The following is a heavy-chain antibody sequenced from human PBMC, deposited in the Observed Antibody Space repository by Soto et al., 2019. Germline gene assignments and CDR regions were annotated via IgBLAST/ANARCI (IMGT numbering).Heavy chain of an antibody. Sequence: TLSLTCTVSGGSISSYYWSWIRQPPGKGLEWIGYIYYSGSTNYNPSLKSRVTISVDTSKNQFSLKLSSVTAADTAVYYCARAVNPNFGGVXMRDNWFDHLRQGPLVTVSS. J-gene: IGHJ5*02. CDR2: IYYSGST. V-gene: IGHV4-59*01. D-gene: IGHD3-3*01. CDR3: ARAVNPNFGGVXMRDNWFDH. CDR1: GGSISSYY.